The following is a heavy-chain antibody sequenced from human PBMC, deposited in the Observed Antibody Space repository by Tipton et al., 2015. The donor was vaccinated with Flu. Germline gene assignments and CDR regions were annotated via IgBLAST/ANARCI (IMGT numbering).Heavy chain of an antibody. D-gene: IGHD2-21*01. Sequence: TLSLTCTVSGGSIRGYYWNWIRQFPGKGLEWIGFVYYTGSTNYKSSLKSRVTISTDTSTKQGSLKMNSVIAADTAVYYCARGPPGPSIRAYYFDIWGQGALVTVSS. CDR2: VYYTGST. CDR1: GGSIRGYY. CDR3: ARGPPGPSIRAYYFDI. J-gene: IGHJ4*02. V-gene: IGHV4-59*01.